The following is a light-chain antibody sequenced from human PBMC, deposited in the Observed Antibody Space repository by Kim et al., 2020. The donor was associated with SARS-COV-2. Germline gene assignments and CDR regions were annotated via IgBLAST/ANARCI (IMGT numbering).Light chain of an antibody. J-gene: IGKJ4*01. V-gene: IGKV3-15*01. Sequence: VSPGERVTRSCRASQNVNSYLAWYQQKPGQAPRLLIYGASTRATDIPARFSGSGSGTEFTLTISSLQSEDFAIYYCHQHDNWPLTFGGGTRVEIK. CDR2: GAS. CDR3: HQHDNWPLT. CDR1: QNVNSY.